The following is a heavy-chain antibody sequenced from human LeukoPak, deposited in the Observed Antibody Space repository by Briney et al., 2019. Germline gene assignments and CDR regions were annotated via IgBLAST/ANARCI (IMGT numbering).Heavy chain of an antibody. V-gene: IGHV1-2*02. D-gene: IGHD6-13*01. CDR1: GYTFTGYY. Sequence: ASVKDSCQASGYTFTGYYMHWVRQPPGQGREGMGLINPNSGGTNYAHKFQDRVTMTRDTSINTAYMELSNLRSDDTAVYFCARELGVAAAGPLDYWGQGTLVTVSS. CDR2: INPNSGGT. J-gene: IGHJ4*02. CDR3: ARELGVAAAGPLDY.